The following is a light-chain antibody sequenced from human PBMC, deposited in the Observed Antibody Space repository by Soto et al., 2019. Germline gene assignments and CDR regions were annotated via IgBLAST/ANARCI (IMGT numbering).Light chain of an antibody. J-gene: IGKJ5*01. CDR2: WGS. CDR1: QSLLHSTGNNH. Sequence: DIVMTQSPLSLPVTPGEPASISCRSSQSLLHSTGNNHLDWYLQKPGQPPQLLIYWGSNRASGDPDRFSGSGSGTDFTLKISRVEADDVGVYYCMQGRQLPATFGQGTRLDIK. V-gene: IGKV2-28*01. CDR3: MQGRQLPAT.